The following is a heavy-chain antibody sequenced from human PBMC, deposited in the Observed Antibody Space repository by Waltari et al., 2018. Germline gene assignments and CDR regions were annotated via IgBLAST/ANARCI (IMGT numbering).Heavy chain of an antibody. CDR3: ARLGDYYDSSGYYPYNWFDP. V-gene: IGHV4-39*01. D-gene: IGHD3-22*01. CDR1: GGSISSSSYY. CDR2: IYYSGST. J-gene: IGHJ5*02. Sequence: QLQLQESGPGLVKPSETLSLTCTVSGGSISSSSYYWGWIRQPPGKGREWIGSIYYSGSTYYNPSLKSRVTISVDTSKNQFSLKLSSVTAADTAVYYCARLGDYYDSSGYYPYNWFDPWGQGTLVTVSS.